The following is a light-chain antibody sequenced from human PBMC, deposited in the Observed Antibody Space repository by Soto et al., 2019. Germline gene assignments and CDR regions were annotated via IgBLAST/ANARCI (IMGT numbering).Light chain of an antibody. CDR3: SSFTGAYTFV. V-gene: IGLV2-14*01. Sequence: QSVLTQPASVSGSAGQSIAISCTGTSSDVGGYNYVSWYQQHPGKAPKLLLSEVSKRPSGVSDRFSGSKSGNTASLTISGLQSQDEADYYCSSFTGAYTFVFGTGTKGTVL. CDR1: SSDVGGYNY. J-gene: IGLJ1*01. CDR2: EVS.